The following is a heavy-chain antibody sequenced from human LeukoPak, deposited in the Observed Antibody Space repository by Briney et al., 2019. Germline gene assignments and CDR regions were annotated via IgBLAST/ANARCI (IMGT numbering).Heavy chain of an antibody. CDR1: GFXFSSYV. D-gene: IGHD6-13*01. CDR3: AKIPVWQQLVDY. Sequence: GGSLRLSCTASGFXFSSYVISWVRQAPGKGREWVSGVTSGGSTYYADSVKGRFTISRDSSKNTLYLQMNSLRAEDTALYYCAKIPVWQQLVDYWGQGTLVTVSS. J-gene: IGHJ4*02. CDR2: VTSGGST. V-gene: IGHV3-23*01.